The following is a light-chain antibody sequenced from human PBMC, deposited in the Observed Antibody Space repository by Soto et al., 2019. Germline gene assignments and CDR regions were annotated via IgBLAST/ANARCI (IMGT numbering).Light chain of an antibody. CDR2: CAS. CDR3: QQYNNWPPIT. CDR1: ESVNNN. V-gene: IGKV3-15*01. J-gene: IGKJ5*01. Sequence: EIVMTQSPATLSVSPGERAILSCRASESVNNNLAWYQQKPGQAPRLLIYCASTRATGIPARFSGSGSGTELTLTISSLQSEDITVYYCQQYNNWPPITFGQGTRLEIK.